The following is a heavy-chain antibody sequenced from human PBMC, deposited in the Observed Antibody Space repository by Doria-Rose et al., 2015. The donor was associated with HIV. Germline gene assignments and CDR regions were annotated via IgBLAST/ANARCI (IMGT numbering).Heavy chain of an antibody. D-gene: IGHD6-13*01. CDR3: ARIKSSRWYHKYYFDF. CDR2: IFPYDGR. V-gene: IGHV2-26*01. J-gene: IGHJ4*02. CDR1: GVSLSSPGMG. Sequence: QITLKESGPVLVKPTETLTLTCTVSGVSLSSPGMGVSWIRQPPGKALEWLAIIFPYDGRSCITSLKSRLTISRGTSKSQVVLTMTDMDPVDTATYYCARIKSSRWYHKYYFDFWGQGTLVIVSA.